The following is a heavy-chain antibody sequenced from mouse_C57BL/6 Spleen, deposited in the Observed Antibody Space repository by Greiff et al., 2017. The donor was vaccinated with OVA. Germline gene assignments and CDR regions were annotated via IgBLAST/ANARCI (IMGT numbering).Heavy chain of an antibody. Sequence: EVMLVESGGGLVKPGGSLKLSCAASGFTFSSYTMSWVRQTPEKRLEWVATISGGGGNTYYPDSVKGRFTISSDNAKNTLYLQMSSLRSEDTALYYCARHGGSSPYFDYWGQGTTLTVSS. CDR3: ARHGGSSPYFDY. CDR1: GFTFSSYT. D-gene: IGHD1-1*01. CDR2: ISGGGGNT. V-gene: IGHV5-9*01. J-gene: IGHJ2*01.